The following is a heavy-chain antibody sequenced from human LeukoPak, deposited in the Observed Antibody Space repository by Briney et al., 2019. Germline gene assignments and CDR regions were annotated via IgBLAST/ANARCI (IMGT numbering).Heavy chain of an antibody. D-gene: IGHD1-26*01. CDR3: AREARGSGRDFDY. J-gene: IGHJ4*02. Sequence: GGSLRLSCAASGFTFSSYEMNWVRQAPGKGLEWVSYISSSGSTIYYADSVKGRFTISRDDAKNSLYLQMNSLRDEDTAVYFCAREARGSGRDFDYWGQGILVTVSS. CDR2: ISSSGSTI. CDR1: GFTFSSYE. V-gene: IGHV3-48*03.